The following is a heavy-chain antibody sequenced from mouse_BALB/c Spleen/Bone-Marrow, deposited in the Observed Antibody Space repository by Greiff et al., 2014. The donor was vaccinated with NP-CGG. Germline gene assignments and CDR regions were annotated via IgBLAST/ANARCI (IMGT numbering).Heavy chain of an antibody. CDR2: IAPGSGST. CDR1: GYTFTSYW. V-gene: IGHV1S41*01. Sequence: DLVKPGASVKLSCKASGYTFTSYWINWIKQRPGQGLEWIGRIAPGSGSTYYNEMFKGKATLTVDTSSSTAYIQLSSLSSEDSAVYFCARRAMDYWGQGTSVTVSS. CDR3: ARRAMDY. J-gene: IGHJ4*01.